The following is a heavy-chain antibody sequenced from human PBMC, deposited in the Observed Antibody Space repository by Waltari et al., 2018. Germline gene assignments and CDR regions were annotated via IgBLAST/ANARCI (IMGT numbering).Heavy chain of an antibody. V-gene: IGHV4-30-4*08. CDR1: GGSISSGDYY. D-gene: IGHD6-6*01. Sequence: QVQLQESGPGLVKPSQTLSLTCTVSGGSISSGDYYWSWIRQPPRKGLEWIGYIYYSGSTYYNPSLKSRVTISVDTSKNQFSLKLSSVTAADTAVYYCARDRHSARPRYYYGMDVWGQGTTVTVSS. CDR2: IYYSGST. J-gene: IGHJ6*02. CDR3: ARDRHSARPRYYYGMDV.